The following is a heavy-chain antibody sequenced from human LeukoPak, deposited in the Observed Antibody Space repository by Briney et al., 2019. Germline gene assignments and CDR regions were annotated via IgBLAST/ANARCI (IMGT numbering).Heavy chain of an antibody. CDR1: GFTVSSYA. D-gene: IGHD5-18*01. CDR3: AKDRRGYSYGTHGY. CDR2: ISGSGGST. Sequence: GGSLRLSCAASGFTVSSYAMSWVRQAPGKGLEWVSAISGSGGSTYYADSVKGRFTISRDNSKNTLYLQMNSLRAEDTAVYYCAKDRRGYSYGTHGYWGQGTLVTVSS. J-gene: IGHJ4*02. V-gene: IGHV3-23*01.